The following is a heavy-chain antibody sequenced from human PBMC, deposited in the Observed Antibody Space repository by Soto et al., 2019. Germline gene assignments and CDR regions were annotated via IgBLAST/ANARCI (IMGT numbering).Heavy chain of an antibody. Sequence: QVQLVQSGAEVKKPGASVKVSCKASGYTFTSYDINWVRQATGQGLEWMGWMNPNSGNTGYAQKFQGRVTMTRNTPISTAYTELGRLRPEPTAVYCCTREVVGVVRDWGQGTLVTASS. D-gene: IGHD2-21*01. CDR2: MNPNSGNT. CDR1: GYTFTSYD. J-gene: IGHJ4*02. CDR3: TREVVGVVRD. V-gene: IGHV1-8*01.